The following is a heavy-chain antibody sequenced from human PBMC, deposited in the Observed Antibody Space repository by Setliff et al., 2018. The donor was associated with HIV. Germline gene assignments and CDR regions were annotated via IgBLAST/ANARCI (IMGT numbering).Heavy chain of an antibody. CDR1: GFTFTNYE. CDR3: ARDSPGIHYYYMDV. Sequence: PGESLKISCAASGFTFTNYEMNWVRQAPGKGLEWVSYISSSGSSIYYADSVKGRFTISRDNAKNSLYLQMNSLRAEDTAVYFCARDSPGIHYYYMDVWGKGTTVTVSS. CDR2: ISSSGSSI. J-gene: IGHJ6*03. V-gene: IGHV3-48*03.